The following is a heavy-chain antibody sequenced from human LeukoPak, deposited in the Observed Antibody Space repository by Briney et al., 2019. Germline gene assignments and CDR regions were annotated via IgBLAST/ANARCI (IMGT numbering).Heavy chain of an antibody. V-gene: IGHV3-21*01. CDR2: ISSSSSYI. Sequence: GGSLRLSCAASGFIFSSYSMNWVRQAPGKGLEWVSSISSSSSYIYYADSVKGRFTISRDNAKNSLYLQMNSLRAEDTAVYYCARDASSSVGRYYYYYGMDVWGQGTTVTVSS. J-gene: IGHJ6*02. D-gene: IGHD6-6*01. CDR1: GFIFSSYS. CDR3: ARDASSSVGRYYYYYGMDV.